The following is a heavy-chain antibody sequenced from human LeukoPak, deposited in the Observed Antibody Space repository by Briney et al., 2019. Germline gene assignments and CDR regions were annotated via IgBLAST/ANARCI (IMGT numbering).Heavy chain of an antibody. CDR3: ASIAAAGSMDV. V-gene: IGHV3-30*04. Sequence: PGGSLRLSCAASGFTFSSYAMHWVRRAPGKGLEWVAVISYDGSNKYYADSVKGRFTISRDNSKNTLYLQMNSLRAEDTAVYYCASIAAAGSMDVWGKGTTVTVSS. J-gene: IGHJ6*04. CDR1: GFTFSSYA. CDR2: ISYDGSNK. D-gene: IGHD6-13*01.